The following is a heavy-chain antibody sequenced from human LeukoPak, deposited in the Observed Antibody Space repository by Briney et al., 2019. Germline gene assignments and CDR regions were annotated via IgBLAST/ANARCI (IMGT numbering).Heavy chain of an antibody. J-gene: IGHJ4*02. CDR1: GFTFSSYA. D-gene: IGHD6-19*01. Sequence: PGGSLRLSCAASGFTFSSYAMSWVRQAPGKGLEWVSATSDSGGNTYYADSVKGRFTISRDNSKNTLYLQMNSLRAEDTAVYYCARDFGSGFDYWGQGTLVTVSS. V-gene: IGHV3-23*01. CDR2: TSDSGGNT. CDR3: ARDFGSGFDY.